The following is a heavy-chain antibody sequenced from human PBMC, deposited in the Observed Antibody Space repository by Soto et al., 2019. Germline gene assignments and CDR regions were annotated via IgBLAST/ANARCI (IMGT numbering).Heavy chain of an antibody. V-gene: IGHV1-3*01. D-gene: IGHD1-20*01. Sequence: VASVKVSCKASGYTFTSYAMHWVRQAPGQRLEWMGWINAGNGNTKYSQKFQGRVTITRDTSASTAYMELSSLRPEDTAVYYCARGITLPTPLDYWGQGTLVTVS. J-gene: IGHJ4*02. CDR3: ARGITLPTPLDY. CDR1: GYTFTSYA. CDR2: INAGNGNT.